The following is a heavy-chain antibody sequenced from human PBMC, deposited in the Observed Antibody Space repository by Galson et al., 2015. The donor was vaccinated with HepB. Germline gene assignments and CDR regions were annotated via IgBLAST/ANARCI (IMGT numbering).Heavy chain of an antibody. CDR2: ISTSGTYT. CDR3: ARVATSDYGDHSHFDY. D-gene: IGHD4-17*01. V-gene: IGHV3-11*06. Sequence: SLRLSCAASGFTFSDYYMTWIRQAPGEGLEWIPYISTSGTYTNYADSVKGRFTISRDNAKNSLYLQMNSLRVEDTAVFYCARVATSDYGDHSHFDYWGQGTLVTVSP. CDR1: GFTFSDYY. J-gene: IGHJ4*02.